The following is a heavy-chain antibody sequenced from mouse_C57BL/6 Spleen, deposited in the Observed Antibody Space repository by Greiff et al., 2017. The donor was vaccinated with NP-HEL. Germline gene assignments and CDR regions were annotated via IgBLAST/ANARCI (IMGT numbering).Heavy chain of an antibody. Sequence: VQLVESDAELVKPGASVKISCKVSGYTFTDHTIHWMKQRPEQGLEWIGYIYPRDGSTKYNEKFKGKATLTADKSSSTAYMQLNSLTSEDSAVYFCAFYGSSSYYAMDYWGQGTSVTVSS. J-gene: IGHJ4*01. CDR1: GYTFTDHT. D-gene: IGHD1-1*01. V-gene: IGHV1-78*01. CDR3: AFYGSSSYYAMDY. CDR2: IYPRDGST.